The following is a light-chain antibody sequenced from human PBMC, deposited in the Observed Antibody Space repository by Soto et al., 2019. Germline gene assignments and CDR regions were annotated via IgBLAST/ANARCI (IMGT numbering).Light chain of an antibody. J-gene: IGKJ4*01. V-gene: IGKV3-20*01. CDR2: AAS. Sequence: ELVLTQSPGTLSLFPGERATVSCTASQSLNFNFLGWYQKKSGQAPRLLIYAASTRATGIPDRFSGSGSGIDFTLTISRLEPEDSAVYYCQQYGVSPTFGGGTKVDIK. CDR1: QSLNFNF. CDR3: QQYGVSPT.